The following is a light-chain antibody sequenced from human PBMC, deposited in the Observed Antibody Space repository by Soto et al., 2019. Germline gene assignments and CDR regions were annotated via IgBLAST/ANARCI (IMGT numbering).Light chain of an antibody. J-gene: IGKJ4*01. V-gene: IGKV1-5*03. CDR1: QSISSW. CDR2: KAF. Sequence: DIQMTQSPSTLSASVGDRVAITCRASQSISSWLAWYQQKPGKAHKLLTYKAFSLESRVQSRFSGSGSGTEFTLTIRSLQPGDFATYFCKQIYSAPLTFGGGTKVDIK. CDR3: KQIYSAPLT.